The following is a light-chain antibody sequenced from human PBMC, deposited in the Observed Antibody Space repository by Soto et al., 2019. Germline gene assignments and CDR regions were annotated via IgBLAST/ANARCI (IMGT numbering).Light chain of an antibody. V-gene: IGKV3-20*01. CDR2: GAS. CDR1: QSVSRR. Sequence: EVVLTQSPGTLSLSPGGRATLSCRASQSVSRRLAWYQQRPDQSPRLLISGASMRASGVPVRFIGSGSGTDFTLTITRLEPEDFAVYYCQQYGGSPITFGLGTRLEIK. J-gene: IGKJ5*01. CDR3: QQYGGSPIT.